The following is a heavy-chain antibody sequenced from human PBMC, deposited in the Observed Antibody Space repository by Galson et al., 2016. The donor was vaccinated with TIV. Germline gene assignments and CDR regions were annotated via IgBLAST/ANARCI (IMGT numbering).Heavy chain of an antibody. CDR3: ARPTYYYGSGSFQYYGMDV. J-gene: IGHJ6*02. D-gene: IGHD3-10*01. CDR2: ISVYNGDT. Sequence: QSGAEVKKPGASVKVSCKASGYTFTSFGLSWVRQAPGQGLEWMGWISVYNGDTDYAVKFQGRVTLTTDRYTDTAYMDLRSLGSDDTAVYFCARPTYYYGSGSFQYYGMDVWGQGTTVTVSS. V-gene: IGHV1-18*01. CDR1: GYTFTSFG.